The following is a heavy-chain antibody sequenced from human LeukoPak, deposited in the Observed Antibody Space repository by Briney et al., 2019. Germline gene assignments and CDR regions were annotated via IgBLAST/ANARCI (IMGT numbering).Heavy chain of an antibody. D-gene: IGHD6-13*01. Sequence: PSETLSLTCTVSGDSINSDNYYWGWIRQPPGKGLEWIGSIYDSGSTYYNPSLKSRVTIAVDTSKNQFSLKLSSVTAADTAVYYCATTGYSSSPISGAPTNWFDPWGQGTLVTVSS. J-gene: IGHJ5*02. CDR1: GDSINSDNYY. CDR2: IYDSGST. V-gene: IGHV4-39*01. CDR3: ATTGYSSSPISGAPTNWFDP.